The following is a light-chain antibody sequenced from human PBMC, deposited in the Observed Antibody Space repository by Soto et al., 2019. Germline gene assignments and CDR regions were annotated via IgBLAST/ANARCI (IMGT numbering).Light chain of an antibody. J-gene: IGLJ3*02. CDR2: KVS. CDR1: SSDVGDGDF. Sequence: QSALTQPASVSESPGQSITISCTGTSSDVGDGDFVSWYQQRPGKAPKLMIYKVSNRPSGVSNRFSGSKSGNTASLTISGLQAEDEADYYCCSYTRSYTWVFGGGTKVTVL. CDR3: CSYTRSYTWV. V-gene: IGLV2-14*01.